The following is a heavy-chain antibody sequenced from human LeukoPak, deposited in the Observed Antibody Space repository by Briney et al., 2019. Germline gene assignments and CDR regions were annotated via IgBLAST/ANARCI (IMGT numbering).Heavy chain of an antibody. CDR2: IYFSGST. CDR3: ARGAGLLDY. D-gene: IGHD6-13*01. CDR1: GGSIISYN. V-gene: IGHV4-59*01. Sequence: SETLSLTCTDPGGSIISYNWRWIRQRPGKGLEWIGYIYFSGSTNYNPSLKSRVTISVDTSKNQFSLELSSVTAADTAVYYCARGAGLLDYWGQGRLVTVSS. J-gene: IGHJ4*02.